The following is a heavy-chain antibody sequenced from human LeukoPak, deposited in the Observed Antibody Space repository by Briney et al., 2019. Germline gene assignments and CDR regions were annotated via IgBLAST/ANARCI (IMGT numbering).Heavy chain of an antibody. CDR3: ARDFGYGDYFFDD. J-gene: IGHJ4*02. Sequence: SETLSLTCTVSGGSISSYYWSWVRQPAGEGLEWIGRLHTSGSTHYNPSLKSRVTMSVDTSKNQFSLKLSSVTAADTAVYYCARDFGYGDYFFDDWGQGTLVTVSS. V-gene: IGHV4-4*07. CDR2: LHTSGST. D-gene: IGHD4-17*01. CDR1: GGSISSYY.